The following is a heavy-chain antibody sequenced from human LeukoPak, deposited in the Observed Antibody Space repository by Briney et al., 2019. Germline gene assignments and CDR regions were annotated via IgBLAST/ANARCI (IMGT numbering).Heavy chain of an antibody. CDR1: RFTFSSYG. J-gene: IGHJ6*04. D-gene: IGHD3-10*02. V-gene: IGHV3-30*02. Sequence: TGGSLRLSCAASRFTFSSYGMHWVRQAPGKGLEWVAYIQYDGSNEQYADSVKGRFSISRDSSKNSLYLQMNSLRAEDTAVYYCAELGITMIGGVWGKGTTVTISS. CDR3: AELGITMIGGV. CDR2: IQYDGSNE.